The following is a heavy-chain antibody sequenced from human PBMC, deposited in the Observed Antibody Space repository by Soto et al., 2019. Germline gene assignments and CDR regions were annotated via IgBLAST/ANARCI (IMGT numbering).Heavy chain of an antibody. D-gene: IGHD2-2*01. V-gene: IGHV1-46*01. Sequence: FSGYYWSWIRQPPGKGLEWIGEINPSGGSTSYAQKFQGRVTMTRDTSTSTVYMELSSLRSEDTAVYYCARDFVVVPAAISIYYYGMDVWGQGTTVTVSS. J-gene: IGHJ6*02. CDR2: INPSGGST. CDR1: FSGYY. CDR3: ARDFVVVPAAISIYYYGMDV.